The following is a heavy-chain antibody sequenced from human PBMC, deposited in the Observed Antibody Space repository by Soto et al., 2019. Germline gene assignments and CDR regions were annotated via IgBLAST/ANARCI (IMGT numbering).Heavy chain of an antibody. CDR2: ISNTGRT. J-gene: IGHJ5*02. CDR1: GDSISSYY. Sequence: QVQLQESGPGLVKPSETLSLTCTVSGDSISSYYWSWIRQPPGKGLEWVGYISNTGRTIYNPSLESRATISLDTSKNQVSLSLNSVTVADTAVYYGASVGELPVWFDPWGRGTLVTVSS. D-gene: IGHD3-10*01. V-gene: IGHV4-59*13. CDR3: ASVGELPVWFDP.